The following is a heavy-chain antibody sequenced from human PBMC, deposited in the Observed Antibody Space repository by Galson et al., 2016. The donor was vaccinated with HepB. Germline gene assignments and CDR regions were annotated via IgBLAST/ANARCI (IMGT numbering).Heavy chain of an antibody. CDR1: RFTFSSYS. Sequence: SLRLSCAASRFTFSSYSMHWVRQTPGKGLEFVSAINHDAGGTYYADSVKGRFTISRDNSKNILYLQMKSLRDEDTAVYYCAKRPYSYGWHYGMDVWGQGTMVTVSS. D-gene: IGHD5-18*01. CDR3: AKRPYSYGWHYGMDV. J-gene: IGHJ6*02. CDR2: INHDAGGT. V-gene: IGHV3-64*04.